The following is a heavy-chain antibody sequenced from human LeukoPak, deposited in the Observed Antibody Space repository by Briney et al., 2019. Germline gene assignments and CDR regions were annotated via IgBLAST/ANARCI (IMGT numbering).Heavy chain of an antibody. CDR2: ITSDGYI. CDR3: SRSEPMTTGDY. CDR1: GFTFTDYN. J-gene: IGHJ4*02. Sequence: PGGSLRLSCTASGFTFTDYNINWVRQAPGKGLECVSSITSDGYIYSTESRRGRFTISRDTTKNSVFLQMNDLRADDTAAYYCSRSEPMTTGDYWGQGTLVTVSS. D-gene: IGHD1-1*01. V-gene: IGHV3-69-1*01.